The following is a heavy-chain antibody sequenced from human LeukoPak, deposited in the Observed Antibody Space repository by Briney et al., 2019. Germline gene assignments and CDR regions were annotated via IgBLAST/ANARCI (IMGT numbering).Heavy chain of an antibody. V-gene: IGHV3-21*01. CDR2: ISSSSSYI. D-gene: IGHD2-15*01. CDR3: ARGLRMVAATLPDY. J-gene: IGHJ4*02. CDR1: GFTFSSYS. Sequence: PGGSLRLSCAASGFTFSSYSMNWVRQAPGKGLEWVSSISSSSSYIYYADSVEGRFTISRDNAKNSLYLQMNSLRAEDTAVYYCARGLRMVAATLPDYWGQGTLVTVSS.